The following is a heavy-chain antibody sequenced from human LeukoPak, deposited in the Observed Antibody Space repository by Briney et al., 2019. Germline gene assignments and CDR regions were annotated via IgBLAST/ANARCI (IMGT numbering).Heavy chain of an antibody. CDR1: GFIFSSYW. V-gene: IGHV3-7*01. Sequence: GGSLRLSCAASGFIFSSYWMSWVRQAPGKGLEWVANIKQDGSERYYVDSVKGRFTISRDDARKSLYLQMNSLRAEDTAVYYCAREGRGYPPPYFDNWGQGTLVTVSS. CDR3: AREGRGYPPPYFDN. J-gene: IGHJ4*02. D-gene: IGHD3-22*01. CDR2: IKQDGSER.